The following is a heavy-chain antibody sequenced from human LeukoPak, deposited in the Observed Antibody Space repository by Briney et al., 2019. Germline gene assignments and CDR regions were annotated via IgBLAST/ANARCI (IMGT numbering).Heavy chain of an antibody. CDR1: GFTFSSYS. V-gene: IGHV3-21*01. J-gene: IGHJ3*02. Sequence: GGSLRLSCAASGFTFSSYSMNWVRQAPGKGLEWVSSISSSSAYIYYADSVKGRFTISRDNAKNSLHLQMNSLRAEDTAVYYCARNRYGSSLDAFDIWGQGTVVTVSS. CDR2: ISSSSAYI. D-gene: IGHD6-13*01. CDR3: ARNRYGSSLDAFDI.